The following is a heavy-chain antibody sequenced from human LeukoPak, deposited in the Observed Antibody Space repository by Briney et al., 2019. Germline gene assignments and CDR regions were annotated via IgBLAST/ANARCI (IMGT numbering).Heavy chain of an antibody. V-gene: IGHV5-51*01. Sequence: GESLKTSCKGSGYSFTSYWIGWVRQMPGKGLEWMGIIYPGDSDTRYSPSFQGQVTISADKSISTAYLQWSSLKASDTAMYYCARHARYSSSWHNWFDPWGQGTLVTVSS. CDR2: IYPGDSDT. CDR1: GYSFTSYW. J-gene: IGHJ5*02. CDR3: ARHARYSSSWHNWFDP. D-gene: IGHD6-13*01.